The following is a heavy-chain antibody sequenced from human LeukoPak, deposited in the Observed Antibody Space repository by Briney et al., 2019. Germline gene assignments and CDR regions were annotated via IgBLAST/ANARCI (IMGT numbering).Heavy chain of an antibody. CDR2: ISYDGKNE. J-gene: IGHJ4*02. D-gene: IGHD5-24*01. Sequence: PGGSLRLSCAASGFTFSNLGMHWVRPAPGEGRGWVAVISYDGKNEYYTDSVKGRFTISRDNAKNKLYLQMNTLRAEDTAVYYCAKQMVVDYFDYWGQGTLVTVSS. CDR3: AKQMVVDYFDY. CDR1: GFTFSNLG. V-gene: IGHV3-30*18.